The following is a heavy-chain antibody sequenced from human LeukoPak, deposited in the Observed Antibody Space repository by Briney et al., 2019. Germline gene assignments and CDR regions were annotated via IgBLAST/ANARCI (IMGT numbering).Heavy chain of an antibody. D-gene: IGHD3-10*01. V-gene: IGHV4-39*07. CDR2: IYYSGTT. CDR1: GDSISSSSYF. J-gene: IGHJ3*02. Sequence: TSETLSLTCTVSGDSISSSSYFWGWIRQPPGKGLEYIGSIYYSGTTYYNPSLRSRVTVSIDTSKNQFSLKLSSVSAADTAVYYCARGVISTDAFDIWGQGTMVTVSS. CDR3: ARGVISTDAFDI.